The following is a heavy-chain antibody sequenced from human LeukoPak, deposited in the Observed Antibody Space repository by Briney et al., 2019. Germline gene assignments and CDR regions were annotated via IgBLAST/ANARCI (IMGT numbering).Heavy chain of an antibody. V-gene: IGHV3-48*03. J-gene: IGHJ4*02. CDR3: ARDLSSGSYFPSLSY. Sequence: GGSLRLSCAASGFTFSSYEVNWVRQAPGKGLEWVSYISSSGSTIYYADSVKGRFTISRDNAKNSLYLQMNSLRAEDTGVYYCARDLSSGSYFPSLSYWGQGTLVTVSS. CDR2: ISSSGSTI. D-gene: IGHD1-26*01. CDR1: GFTFSSYE.